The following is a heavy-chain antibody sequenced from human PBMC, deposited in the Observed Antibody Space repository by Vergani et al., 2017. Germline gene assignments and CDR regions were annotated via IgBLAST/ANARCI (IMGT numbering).Heavy chain of an antibody. CDR2: IIPIFGTA. Sequence: QVQLVQSGAEVKKPGSSVKVSCKASGGTFSSYAISWVRQAPGQGLEWMGGIIPIFGTANYAQKFQGRVTITADESTSTAYMELSSLRSEDTDVYYCARLSAVVVTAMVGWFDPWGQGTLVTVSA. D-gene: IGHD2-21*02. CDR3: ARLSAVVVTAMVGWFDP. CDR1: GGTFSSYA. J-gene: IGHJ5*02. V-gene: IGHV1-69*01.